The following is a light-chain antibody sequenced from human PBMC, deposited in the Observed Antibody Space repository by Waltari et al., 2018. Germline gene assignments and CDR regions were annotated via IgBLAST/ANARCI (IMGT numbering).Light chain of an antibody. CDR2: AAS. J-gene: IGKJ1*01. Sequence: AIRITQSPSSLSASTGDRVTITCRASQGISSYLAWYQQKPGKAPKVLIYAASHLQSGVTSRFSGSGSGTDFTLTISCLQSEDFAIYYCQQYYSNPATFGQGTKVEIK. CDR1: QGISSY. V-gene: IGKV1-8*01. CDR3: QQYYSNPAT.